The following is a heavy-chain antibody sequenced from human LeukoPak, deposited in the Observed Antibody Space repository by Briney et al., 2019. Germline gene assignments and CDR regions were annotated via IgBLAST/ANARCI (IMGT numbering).Heavy chain of an antibody. CDR3: TRDYGASSGWADNYYYYYMDV. D-gene: IGHD6-19*01. Sequence: ASVKVSCKASGYTFTGYYMHWVRQAPGQGLEWMGWINPNSGGTNYAQKFQGRVPMTRDTSISTAYMELSRLRSDNTAVYYCTRDYGASSGWADNYYYYYMDVWGKGTTVTISS. CDR1: GYTFTGYY. J-gene: IGHJ6*03. CDR2: INPNSGGT. V-gene: IGHV1-2*02.